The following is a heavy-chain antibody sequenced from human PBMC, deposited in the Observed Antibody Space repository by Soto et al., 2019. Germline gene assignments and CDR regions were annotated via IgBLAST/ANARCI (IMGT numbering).Heavy chain of an antibody. D-gene: IGHD1-1*01. V-gene: IGHV4-59*01. J-gene: IGHJ5*02. CDR3: ARGYNIQEDWFDP. CDR1: GGSISSYY. CDR2: IYYSGST. Sequence: SETLSLTCTVSGGSISSYYWSWIRQPPGKGLEWIGYIYYSGSTNYNPSLKSRVTISVDTSKNQFSLKLSSVTAADTAVYYCARGYNIQEDWFDPWGQGTLVTVSS.